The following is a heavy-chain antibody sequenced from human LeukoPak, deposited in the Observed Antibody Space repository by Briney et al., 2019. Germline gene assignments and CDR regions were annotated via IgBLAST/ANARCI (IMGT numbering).Heavy chain of an antibody. CDR2: INPNSGGT. J-gene: IGHJ5*02. D-gene: IGHD3-22*01. V-gene: IGHV1-2*02. CDR1: GYTFTGYY. CDR3: ARAYYYDRDWFDP. Sequence: ASVKVSCKASGYTFTGYYIHWVRQAPGQGLEWMGWINPNSGGTNYAQKCQGRVTLTRDTSISTAYMELSRLRSDDTAVYYCARAYYYDRDWFDPWGQGTLVTVSS.